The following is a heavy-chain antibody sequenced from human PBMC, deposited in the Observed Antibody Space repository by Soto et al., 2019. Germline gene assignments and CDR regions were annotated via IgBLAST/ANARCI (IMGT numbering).Heavy chain of an antibody. CDR3: ARLAPDLAATDY. Sequence: GASAKVSCKASGGTFSSYAISWVRQAPGQGLEWMGGIIPIFGTANYAQKFQGRVTITADESTSTAYMELSSLRSEDTAVYYCARLAPDLAATDYWGQGTLVTVSS. D-gene: IGHD2-15*01. V-gene: IGHV1-69*13. CDR2: IIPIFGTA. CDR1: GGTFSSYA. J-gene: IGHJ4*02.